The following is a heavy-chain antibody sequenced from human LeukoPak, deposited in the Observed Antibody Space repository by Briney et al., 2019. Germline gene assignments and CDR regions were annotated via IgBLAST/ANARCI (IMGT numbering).Heavy chain of an antibody. V-gene: IGHV4-59*08. J-gene: IGHJ4*02. D-gene: IGHD4-23*01. CDR3: ARLNGGN. CDR2: IDYSGNT. Sequence: SETLSLTCSVSGGSISYYYWSWIRQPPGKGLEWIGYIDYSGNTAYNPSLNGRVAVSVDTSKSQFSLKLTSVTAADTGVYYCARLNGGNWGPGILVTVSS. CDR1: GGSISYYY.